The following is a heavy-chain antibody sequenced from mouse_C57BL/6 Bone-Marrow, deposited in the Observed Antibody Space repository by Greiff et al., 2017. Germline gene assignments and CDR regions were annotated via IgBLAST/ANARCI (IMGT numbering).Heavy chain of an antibody. Sequence: QVQLQQSGAELARPGASVKMSCKASGYTFTSYTMHWVKQRPGQGLEWIGYINPSSGYTKYNQKFKDKATLTADKSSSTAYIQLSSLTSEDSAVYYCARSTTVVYWYFDVWGTGTTVTVSS. CDR3: ARSTTVVYWYFDV. J-gene: IGHJ1*03. CDR1: GYTFTSYT. CDR2: INPSSGYT. D-gene: IGHD1-1*01. V-gene: IGHV1-4*01.